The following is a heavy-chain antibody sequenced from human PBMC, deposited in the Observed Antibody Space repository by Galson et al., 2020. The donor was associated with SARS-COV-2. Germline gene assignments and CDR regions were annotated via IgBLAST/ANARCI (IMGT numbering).Heavy chain of an antibody. CDR2: IIPIFGTA. Sequence: SVKVSCKASGGTFSSYAISWVRQAPGQGLEWMGGIIPIFGTANYAQKFQGRVTITADESTSTAYMELSSLRSEDTAVYYCARFTGDGYDEYYFDYWGQGTLVTVSS. V-gene: IGHV1-69*13. J-gene: IGHJ4*02. CDR3: ARFTGDGYDEYYFDY. CDR1: GGTFSSYA. D-gene: IGHD5-12*01.